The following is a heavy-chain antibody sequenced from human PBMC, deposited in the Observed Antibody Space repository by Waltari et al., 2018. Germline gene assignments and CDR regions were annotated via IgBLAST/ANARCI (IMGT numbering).Heavy chain of an antibody. V-gene: IGHV3-33*01. J-gene: IGHJ4*02. D-gene: IGHD5-12*01. CDR2: IWYDGSNK. CDR3: ARPRRWLQPYFDY. CDR1: GFTFSSYG. Sequence: QVQLVESGGGVVQPGRSRILSCAASGFTFSSYGMHRFRRAPGKGLEWVAVIWYDGSNKYYADSVKGRFTISRDNSKNTLYLQMNSLRAEDTAVYYCARPRRWLQPYFDYWGQGTLVTVSS.